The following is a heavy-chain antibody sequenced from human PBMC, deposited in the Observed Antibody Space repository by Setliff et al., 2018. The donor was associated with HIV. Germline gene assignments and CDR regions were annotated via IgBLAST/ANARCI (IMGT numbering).Heavy chain of an antibody. CDR2: VYYSGST. D-gene: IGHD6-19*01. CDR3: AKSYGSGWSADTFDI. CDR1: GDSISGYY. J-gene: IGHJ3*02. V-gene: IGHV4-59*08. Sequence: PSETLSLTCTVSGDSISGYYWSWVRQPPGKGLEWIGYVYYSGSTNYNPSLKSRVTLSFDTSKNQFSLKLSSVTAADTAMYYCAKSYGSGWSADTFDIWGQGTVVTVSS.